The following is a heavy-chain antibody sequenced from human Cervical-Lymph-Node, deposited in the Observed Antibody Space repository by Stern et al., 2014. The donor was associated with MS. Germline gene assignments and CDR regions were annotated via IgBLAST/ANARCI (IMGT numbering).Heavy chain of an antibody. D-gene: IGHD3-3*01. V-gene: IGHV4-31*03. Sequence: QLQLQESGPGLVKPSQTLSLTCTVSGGSISSGAYGSYWTWIRQHPGKGLEWIGYISYTGSTFYNPSLKSRLTISVDTSENQFSLNLSSVTAADTAVYYCARGDDREVIDYWGQGTLVTVSS. CDR3: ARGDDREVIDY. CDR1: GGSISSGAYGSY. CDR2: ISYTGST. J-gene: IGHJ4*02.